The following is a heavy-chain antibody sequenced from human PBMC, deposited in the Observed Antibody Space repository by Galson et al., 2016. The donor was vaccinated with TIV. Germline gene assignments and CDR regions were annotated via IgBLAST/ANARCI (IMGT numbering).Heavy chain of an antibody. CDR3: ARDRVGGLDV. CDR2: IKQDGSEK. Sequence: SLRLSCAASGFTFSSFWMSWVRQAPGKGLEWVANIKQDGSEKNYVDSVKGRFIISRGNAKNSLYLQMNSLRAEDTAMYYCARDRVGGLDVWGQGTTVTVSS. CDR1: GFTFSSFW. J-gene: IGHJ6*02. V-gene: IGHV3-7*03. D-gene: IGHD3-16*01.